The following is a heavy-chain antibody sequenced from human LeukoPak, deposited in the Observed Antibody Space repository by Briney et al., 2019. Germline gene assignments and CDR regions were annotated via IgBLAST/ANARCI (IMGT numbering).Heavy chain of an antibody. CDR2: IYYSGST. J-gene: IGHJ5*02. Sequence: SETLSLTCAVSGGSISSGGYSWSWIRQPPGKGLEWIGYIYYSGSTNYNPSLKSRVTISVDTSKNQFSLKLSSVTAADTAVYYCARVHAGLFSWGQGTLVTVSS. CDR3: ARVHAGLFS. V-gene: IGHV4-61*08. CDR1: GGSISSGGYS.